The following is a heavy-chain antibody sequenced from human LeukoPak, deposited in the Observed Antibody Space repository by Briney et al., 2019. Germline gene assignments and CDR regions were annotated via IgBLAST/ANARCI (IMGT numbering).Heavy chain of an antibody. CDR3: ARRRYYESSGYIPTYYFDY. J-gene: IGHJ4*02. CDR2: IYYPVDT. V-gene: IGHV4-59*01. Sequence: SETLSLTCTVSGDSFIGSYWSWIRQAPGKGLEWIGYIYYPVDTNYNPSLQSRVTMSVDISKKQFSLRLTSVTAADTAVYYCARRRYYESSGYIPTYYFDYWGQGILVTVSS. D-gene: IGHD3-22*01. CDR1: GDSFIGSY.